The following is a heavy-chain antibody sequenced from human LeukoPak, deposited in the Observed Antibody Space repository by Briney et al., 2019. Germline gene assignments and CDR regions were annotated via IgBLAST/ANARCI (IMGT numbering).Heavy chain of an antibody. CDR1: GFTFSSYP. V-gene: IGHV3-30-3*01. CDR2: ISYDGSNK. D-gene: IGHD5-12*01. Sequence: PGRSLRLSCAASGFTFSSYPILCLRQAPGKGLESVAVISYDGSNKYYADSVKGRFTISRDNSKNTLYLQMNSLRAEDTAVYYCARDQEGYSCYDYYIYYWSQGTLVTVSS. J-gene: IGHJ4*02. CDR3: ARDQEGYSCYDYYIYY.